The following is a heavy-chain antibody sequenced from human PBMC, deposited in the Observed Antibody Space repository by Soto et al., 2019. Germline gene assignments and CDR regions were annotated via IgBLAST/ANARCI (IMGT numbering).Heavy chain of an antibody. D-gene: IGHD2-8*01. J-gene: IGHJ5*02. Sequence: QVQLVESGGGLVPPGGSLRLSCAGSGFTFGDSYMSWIRQAPGKGLEWLSYISPGSRYPAYADSVKGRFTISRDNAKRSLYLLMISLTAEYTAIYYCVRGGGVCLFDAWGQGTMVTVSS. CDR3: VRGGGVCLFDA. CDR1: GFTFGDSY. V-gene: IGHV3-11*06. CDR2: ISPGSRYP.